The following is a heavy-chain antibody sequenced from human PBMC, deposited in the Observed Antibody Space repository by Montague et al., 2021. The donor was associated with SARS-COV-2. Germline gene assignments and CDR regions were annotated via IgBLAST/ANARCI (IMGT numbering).Heavy chain of an antibody. J-gene: IGHJ4*02. CDR2: TYYRSKWNN. CDR1: GDSVSSIGVG. Sequence: CAISGDSVSSIGVGWNWIRQSPSRGLEWLGRTYYRSKWNNDYAISVKSRITINPDTSKNQFSLQLNSVTPEDTAVYYCARVNSSSWYFDYRGQGILVTVSS. D-gene: IGHD6-13*01. V-gene: IGHV6-1*01. CDR3: ARVNSSSWYFDY.